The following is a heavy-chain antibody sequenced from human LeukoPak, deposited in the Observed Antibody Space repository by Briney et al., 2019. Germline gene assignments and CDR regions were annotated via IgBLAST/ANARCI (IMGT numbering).Heavy chain of an antibody. CDR3: ARGRTSYDYGDYRLAY. V-gene: IGHV3-11*04. CDR1: GFTFSDYY. CDR2: ISSSGSTI. Sequence: GGSLRLSCAASGFTFSDYYMSWIRQAPGKGLEWVSYISSSGSTIYYADSVKGRFTISRDNAKNSLYLQMNSLRAEDSAVYYCARGRTSYDYGDYRLAYWGQGTLVTVSS. J-gene: IGHJ4*02. D-gene: IGHD4-17*01.